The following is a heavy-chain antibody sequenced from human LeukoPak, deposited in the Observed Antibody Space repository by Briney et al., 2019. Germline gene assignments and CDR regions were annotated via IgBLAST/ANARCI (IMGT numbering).Heavy chain of an antibody. J-gene: IGHJ5*02. V-gene: IGHV1-24*01. Sequence: ASVKVSCKVPGYTLTELSMHWVRQAPGKGLEWMGGFDPEDGETIYAQKFQGRVTMTEDTSTDTAYMDLSSLRSEDTAVYYCATAGSRLQSNWFDPWGQGTLVTVSS. CDR3: ATAGSRLQSNWFDP. D-gene: IGHD4-11*01. CDR2: FDPEDGET. CDR1: GYTLTELS.